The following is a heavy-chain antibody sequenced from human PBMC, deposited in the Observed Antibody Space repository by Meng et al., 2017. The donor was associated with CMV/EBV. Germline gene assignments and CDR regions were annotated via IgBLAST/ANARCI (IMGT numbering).Heavy chain of an antibody. D-gene: IGHD2-2*01. CDR1: GGTFSSYA. Sequence: SVKVSCKASGGTFSSYAISWVRQAPGQGLEWMGGIIPIFGTANYAQKFQGRVTITTDESTSTAYMELSSPRSEDTAVYYCARAWGCSSTSCYDHYGMDVWGQGTTVTVSS. CDR2: IIPIFGTA. CDR3: ARAWGCSSTSCYDHYGMDV. V-gene: IGHV1-69*05. J-gene: IGHJ6*02.